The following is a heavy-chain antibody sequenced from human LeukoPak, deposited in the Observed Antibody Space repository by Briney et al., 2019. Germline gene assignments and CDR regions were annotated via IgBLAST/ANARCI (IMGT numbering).Heavy chain of an antibody. CDR1: GFTFSTYW. V-gene: IGHV3-7*01. Sequence: GGSLRLSCAASGFTFSTYWMNWVRQAPGKGLEWVANIKQDGSEKYYVDSVKGRFTISRDNAKNSLYLQMNSLRAEDTAVYYCATDANYYDSSGYPTSEAFDIWGQGTMVTVSS. CDR2: IKQDGSEK. J-gene: IGHJ3*02. CDR3: ATDANYYDSSGYPTSEAFDI. D-gene: IGHD3-22*01.